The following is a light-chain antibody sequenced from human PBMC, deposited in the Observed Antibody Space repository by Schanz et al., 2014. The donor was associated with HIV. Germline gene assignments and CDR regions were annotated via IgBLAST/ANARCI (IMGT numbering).Light chain of an antibody. CDR2: EVT. J-gene: IGLJ1*01. V-gene: IGLV2-14*01. Sequence: QSALTQPASVSGSPGQSITISCTGTTSDVGLYTYVSWYQQHPGKAPKLMIYEVTNRPSGVSNRFSGSKSGNTASLTISGXXXXDEAVYYCSSYTSSSTPYVFGSGTKLTVL. CDR1: TSDVGLYTY. CDR3: SSYTSSSTPYV.